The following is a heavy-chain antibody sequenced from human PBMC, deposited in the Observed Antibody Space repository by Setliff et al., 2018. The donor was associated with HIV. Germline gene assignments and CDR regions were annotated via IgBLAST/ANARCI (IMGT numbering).Heavy chain of an antibody. CDR1: GGSFGVYR. Sequence: PLETLSLTCTISGGSFGVYRWSWIRQSAGRGLEWIGRIDSSGTIDYKPSLKGRVAISVDTSRSQFSLRVTSVTAADTAVYFCARDRHSSGLGSYGPWGPGILVTVSS. V-gene: IGHV4-4*07. J-gene: IGHJ5*02. D-gene: IGHD3-10*01. CDR3: ARDRHSSGLGSYGP. CDR2: IDSSGTI.